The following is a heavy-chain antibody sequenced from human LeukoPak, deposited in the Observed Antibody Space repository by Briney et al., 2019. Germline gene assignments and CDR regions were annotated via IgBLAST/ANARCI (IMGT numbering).Heavy chain of an antibody. CDR1: GFTFSSYA. CDR2: ISGSGGST. V-gene: IGHV3-23*01. CDR3: AKAPWMALYYFDY. D-gene: IGHD5-24*01. Sequence: GGSLRLSCAASGFTFSSYAMSWVRQAPGKGLEWVSAISGSGGSTYYADSVKGRFTISRDNSKNTLYLQMNSLRAEDTAAYYCAKAPWMALYYFDYWGQGTLVTVSS. J-gene: IGHJ4*02.